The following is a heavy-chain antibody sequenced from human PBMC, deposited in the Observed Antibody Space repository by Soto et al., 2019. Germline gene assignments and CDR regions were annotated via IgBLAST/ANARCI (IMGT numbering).Heavy chain of an antibody. D-gene: IGHD3-3*01. V-gene: IGHV4-39*01. Sequence: QLQLQESGPGLVKPSETLSLTCTVSGGSISSSSYYWGWIRQPPGKGLEWIGSIYYSGSTYYNPSLKSRVTISVDTSKNQFSLKLSSVTAADTAVYYCARRLRFLEWPLGDYAHDYWGQGTLVTVSS. CDR2: IYYSGST. J-gene: IGHJ4*02. CDR1: GGSISSSSYY. CDR3: ARRLRFLEWPLGDYAHDY.